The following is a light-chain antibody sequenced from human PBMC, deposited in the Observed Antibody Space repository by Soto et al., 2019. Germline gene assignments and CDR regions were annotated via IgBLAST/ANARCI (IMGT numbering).Light chain of an antibody. CDR1: QSVSSN. CDR3: QQYNNWPRT. V-gene: IGKV3-15*01. CDR2: GAS. Sequence: EIVVTQSPATLSVSPGERATLSCGASQSVSSNLAWYQQKPGQAPRLLIYGASTRATGIPARFSGGGSGTEFTLTISSLQSEDFAVYYCQQYNNWPRTFGQGTKVDIK. J-gene: IGKJ1*01.